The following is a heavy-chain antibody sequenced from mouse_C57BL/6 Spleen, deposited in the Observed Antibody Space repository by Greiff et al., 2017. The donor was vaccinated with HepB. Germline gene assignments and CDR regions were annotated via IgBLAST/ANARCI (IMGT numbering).Heavy chain of an antibody. J-gene: IGHJ3*01. CDR1: GYTFTSYW. D-gene: IGHD2-4*01. V-gene: IGHV1-55*01. Sequence: QVQLQQPGAELVKPGASVKMSCKASGYTFTSYWITWVKQRPGQGLEWIGDIYPGSGSTNYNEKFKSKATLTVDTSSSTAYMQLSSLTSEDSAVYYCAREWGLRRGGAWFAYWGQGTLVTVSA. CDR2: IYPGSGST. CDR3: AREWGLRRGGAWFAY.